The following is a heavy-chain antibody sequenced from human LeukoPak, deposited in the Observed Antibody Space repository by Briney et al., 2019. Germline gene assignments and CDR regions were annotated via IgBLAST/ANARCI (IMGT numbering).Heavy chain of an antibody. D-gene: IGHD1-1*01. CDR2: FDPEDGET. CDR3: ATDPPESGTYYGLAV. Sequence: ASVQVSCKVSGYTLTELSMHWVRQAPGKGLEWMGGFDPEDGETIYAQKFQDRVTMTKDTSADTAYMELSSLRSEDTAVYYCATDPPESGTYYGLAVWGQGTTVTVSS. CDR1: GYTLTELS. J-gene: IGHJ6*02. V-gene: IGHV1-24*01.